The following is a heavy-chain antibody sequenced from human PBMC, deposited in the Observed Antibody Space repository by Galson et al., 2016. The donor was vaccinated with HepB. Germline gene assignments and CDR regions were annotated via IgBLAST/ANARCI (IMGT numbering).Heavy chain of an antibody. CDR3: AREGEGGLVVAIDV. J-gene: IGHJ6*02. D-gene: IGHD2-15*01. V-gene: IGHV1-69*10. CDR1: GDSFSTSG. Sequence: SVKVSCKASGDSFSTSGFSWVRQAPGQGLEWLGGIIPIFGVTDYHQRFQGRLTITADKSTRTTYMDLTSLTTDDTAVYYCAREGEGGLVVAIDVWGQGTTVIVSS. CDR2: IIPIFGVT.